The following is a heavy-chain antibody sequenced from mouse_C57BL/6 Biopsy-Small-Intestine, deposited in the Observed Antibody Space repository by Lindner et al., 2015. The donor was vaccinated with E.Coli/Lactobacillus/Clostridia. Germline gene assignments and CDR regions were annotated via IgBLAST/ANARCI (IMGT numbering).Heavy chain of an antibody. V-gene: IGHV3-6*01. D-gene: IGHD1-1*01. CDR1: GYSITSGYY. CDR2: ISYDGSN. J-gene: IGHJ4*01. Sequence: VQLQESGPGLVKPSQSLSLTCSVTGYSITSGYYWNWIRRFPGNKLEWMGYISYDGSNNYNPSLKNRISITRDTSKNQFFLKLNSVTTEDTATYYCARHYDYAMDYWGQGTSVTVSS. CDR3: ARHYDYAMDY.